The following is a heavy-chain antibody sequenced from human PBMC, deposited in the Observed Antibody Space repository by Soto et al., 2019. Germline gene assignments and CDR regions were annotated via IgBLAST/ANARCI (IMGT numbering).Heavy chain of an antibody. J-gene: IGHJ4*02. D-gene: IGHD2-15*01. CDR1: GFTVSSNY. CDR2: IFGGGTT. Sequence: EVQLVESGGGLIQPEGSLRLSCAASGFTVSSNYMTWVRQAPGKGLEWVSMIFGGGTTYYADSVQGRSNISRDKSKNTLYLQMNRLSAEDTAVYYCALGGVGYCSGGKCQSVSGLDYWGQGTLVTVSS. CDR3: ALGGVGYCSGGKCQSVSGLDY. V-gene: IGHV3-66*01.